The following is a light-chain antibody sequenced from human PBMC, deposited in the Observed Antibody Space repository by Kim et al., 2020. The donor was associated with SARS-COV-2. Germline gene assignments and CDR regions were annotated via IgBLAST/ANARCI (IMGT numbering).Light chain of an antibody. CDR3: SSYAGFNNLL. J-gene: IGLJ3*02. V-gene: IGLV2-8*01. CDR1: SSDIGGYKY. CDR2: EVN. Sequence: GQSVTISCTGTSSDIGGYKYVSWYQQHPGKVPKLMIYEVNKRPSGVPDRFSGSKSGNTASLTVSGLEAEDEADYYCSSYAGFNNLLFGGGTQLTVL.